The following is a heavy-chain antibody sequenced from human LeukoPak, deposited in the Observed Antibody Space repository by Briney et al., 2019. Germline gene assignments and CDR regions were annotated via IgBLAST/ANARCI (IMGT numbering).Heavy chain of an antibody. CDR1: GGTFSSYA. J-gene: IGHJ5*02. Sequence: ASVKVSCKASGGTFSSYAISWVRQAPGQGLEWMGRIIPIFGIANYAQKFQGRVTITADKSPSTAYMELSSLRSEDTAVYYCARDSGPDTAMVLHWFDPWGQGTLVTVSS. CDR2: IIPIFGIA. CDR3: ARDSGPDTAMVLHWFDP. D-gene: IGHD5-18*01. V-gene: IGHV1-69*04.